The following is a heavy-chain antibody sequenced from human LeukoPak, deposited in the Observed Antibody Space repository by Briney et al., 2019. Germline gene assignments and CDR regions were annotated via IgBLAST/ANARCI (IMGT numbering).Heavy chain of an antibody. CDR1: GYSISSGYY. J-gene: IGHJ4*02. CDR2: IYHSGST. Sequence: PPETLSLTCAVSGYSISSGYYWGWIRQPPGKGLEWIGSIYHSGSTYYNPSLKSRVTISVDTSKNQFSLKLSSVTAADTAVYYCARLSDLTQFDYWGQGTLVTVSS. D-gene: IGHD2/OR15-2a*01. V-gene: IGHV4-38-2*01. CDR3: ARLSDLTQFDY.